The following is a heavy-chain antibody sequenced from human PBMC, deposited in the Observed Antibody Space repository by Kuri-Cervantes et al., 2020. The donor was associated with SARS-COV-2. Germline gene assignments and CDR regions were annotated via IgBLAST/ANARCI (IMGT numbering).Heavy chain of an antibody. J-gene: IGHJ6*03. Sequence: SVKVSCKAPGGTFSTFALSWVRQAPGQGLEWMGRIIPVLGITNYPQEFQDRVTITADKTTDTAYMELRSLRSEDTAVYYCARDVRQQLDYYYMDVWGRGTTVTVSS. CDR2: IIPVLGIT. CDR1: GGTFSTFA. CDR3: ARDVRQQLDYYYMDV. V-gene: IGHV1-69*10. D-gene: IGHD6-13*01.